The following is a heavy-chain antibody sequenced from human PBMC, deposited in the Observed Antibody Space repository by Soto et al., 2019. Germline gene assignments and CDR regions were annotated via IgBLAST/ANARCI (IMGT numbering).Heavy chain of an antibody. D-gene: IGHD6-19*01. Sequence: GALRLSCAASGFTFSSYAMSWVRQAPGKGLEWVSAISGSGGSTYYADSVKGRFTISRDNSKNTLYLQMNSLRAEDTAVYYCAKEEGYSSGWSGVDYWGQGPLVTVSS. V-gene: IGHV3-23*01. CDR1: GFTFSSYA. CDR2: ISGSGGST. CDR3: AKEEGYSSGWSGVDY. J-gene: IGHJ4*02.